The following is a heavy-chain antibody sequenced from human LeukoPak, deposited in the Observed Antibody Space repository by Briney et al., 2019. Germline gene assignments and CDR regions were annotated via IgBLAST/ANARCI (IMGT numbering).Heavy chain of an antibody. J-gene: IGHJ4*02. CDR3: AKDNSYYGSGSYPHFDY. D-gene: IGHD3-10*01. V-gene: IGHV3-9*01. CDR1: GFTFDDYA. CDR2: ISWNSGSI. Sequence: GGSLRLSCAASGFTFDDYAMHWVRKAPGKGLEWVSGISWNSGSIGYADSVKGRFTISRDNAKNSLYLQMNSLRAEDTALYYCAKDNSYYGSGSYPHFDYWGQGTLVTVSS.